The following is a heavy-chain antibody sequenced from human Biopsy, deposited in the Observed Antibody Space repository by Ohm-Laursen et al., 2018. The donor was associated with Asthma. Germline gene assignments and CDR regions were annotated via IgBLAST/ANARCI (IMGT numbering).Heavy chain of an antibody. D-gene: IGHD2-2*01. Sequence: TLSLTCTVSYGSITSGGYYWTWIRQAPGKGLEWIGLFFYSGVKFYYNPSLKSRASISFDTSKNQISLKLTSVTAADTAVYYCATLRVYCRGANCFFFNYWGQGTLVTVSS. V-gene: IGHV4-31*03. CDR3: ATLRVYCRGANCFFFNY. CDR1: YGSITSGGYY. CDR2: FFYSGVKF. J-gene: IGHJ4*02.